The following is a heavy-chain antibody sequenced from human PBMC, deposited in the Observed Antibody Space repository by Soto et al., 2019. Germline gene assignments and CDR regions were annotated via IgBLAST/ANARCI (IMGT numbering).Heavy chain of an antibody. D-gene: IGHD4-17*01. CDR3: AHRSNTDYV. CDR2: IYWNHDK. CDR1: GFSFSTSGVG. Sequence: QITLKESGPTLVKLTQTLTLTCTFSGFSFSTSGVGVGWIRLPPGRALEWLALIYWNHDKRYSPSLQSRLTITKDTSKNQVVLTMTNMDPVDTATYYCAHRSNTDYVWGQGTLVTVSS. J-gene: IGHJ4*02. V-gene: IGHV2-5*01.